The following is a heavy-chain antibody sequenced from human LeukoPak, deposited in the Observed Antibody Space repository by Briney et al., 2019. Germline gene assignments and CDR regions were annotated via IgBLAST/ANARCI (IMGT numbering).Heavy chain of an antibody. J-gene: IGHJ3*02. V-gene: IGHV3-20*04. CDR2: INWNGGST. CDR1: GFTFGDYG. D-gene: IGHD6-19*01. CDR3: ARDLAVAGTFDAFDI. Sequence: GGSLRLSCAASGFTFGDYGMSWVRQAPGKGLEWVSGINWNGGSTGYADSVKGRFTISRDNAKNSLYLQMNSLRAEDTALYYCARDLAVAGTFDAFDIWGQGTMVTVSS.